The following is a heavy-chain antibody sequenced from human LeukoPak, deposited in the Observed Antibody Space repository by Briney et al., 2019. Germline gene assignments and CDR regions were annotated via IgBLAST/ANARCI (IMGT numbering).Heavy chain of an antibody. V-gene: IGHV1-2*02. CDR1: GYTFTGYY. D-gene: IGHD4-17*01. CDR2: INPNSGGT. J-gene: IGHJ4*02. Sequence: ASVKVSCKASGYTFTGYYMHWVRQAPGQGLEWMGWINPNSGGTNYAQKFQGRVTMTRDTSISTAYMELRSLRSDDTAVYYCARERRVYGDYFDYWGQGTLVTVSS. CDR3: ARERRVYGDYFDY.